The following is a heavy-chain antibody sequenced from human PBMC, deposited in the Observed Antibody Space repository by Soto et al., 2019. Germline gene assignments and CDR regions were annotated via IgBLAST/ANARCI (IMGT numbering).Heavy chain of an antibody. J-gene: IGHJ4*02. CDR3: ARAPLGNYGYPSYFDY. Sequence: SETLSLTCTVSGGSISSYYWSWIRQPPGKGLEWIGYIYYSGSTNYNPSLKSRVTISVDTSKNQFSLKLSSVTAADTAVYYCARAPLGNYGYPSYFDYWGQGTLVTLSS. V-gene: IGHV4-59*01. CDR1: GGSISSYY. CDR2: IYYSGST. D-gene: IGHD3-10*01.